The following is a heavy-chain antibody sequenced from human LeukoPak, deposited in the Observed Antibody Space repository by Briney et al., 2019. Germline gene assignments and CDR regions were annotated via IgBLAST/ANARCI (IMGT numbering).Heavy chain of an antibody. J-gene: IGHJ5*02. CDR1: RFTVSSNY. CDR3: ARGIVGAFNWFDP. Sequence: GGSLRLSCAASRFTVSSNYMSWVRQAPGKGLEWVSVIYSGGSTYYADSVKGGFTISRDNSKNTLYLQMNSLRAEDTAVYYCARGIVGAFNWFDPRGQGTLVTVSS. D-gene: IGHD1-26*01. CDR2: IYSGGST. V-gene: IGHV3-66*01.